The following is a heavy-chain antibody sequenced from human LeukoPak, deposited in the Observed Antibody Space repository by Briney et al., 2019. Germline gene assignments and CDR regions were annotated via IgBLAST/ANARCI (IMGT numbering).Heavy chain of an antibody. Sequence: GSLRLSCAASGVTFSSYAMHWVRQAPGKGLEYVSTISSDGGSTHYANSVKGRFTISRDNSNNTLYLQMGSLTAEDMGVYYCARGVLSNYFGYWGQGTLVTVSS. D-gene: IGHD3-16*01. CDR2: ISSDGGST. CDR3: ARGVLSNYFGY. CDR1: GVTFSSYA. V-gene: IGHV3-64*01. J-gene: IGHJ4*02.